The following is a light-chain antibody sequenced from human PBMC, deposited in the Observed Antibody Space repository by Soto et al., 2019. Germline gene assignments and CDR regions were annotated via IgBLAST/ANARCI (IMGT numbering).Light chain of an antibody. CDR3: QQYKSFSLT. CDR2: KTS. Sequence: DIQMTQAPSTLSASVGDRGTITCRASQSIDSWLAWYQQKPGKAPKLLIYKTSNLESGVPSRFSGSGSGTEFSLTISSLQPDDFATYYCQQYKSFSLTFGGGTRVEVK. J-gene: IGKJ4*01. CDR1: QSIDSW. V-gene: IGKV1-5*03.